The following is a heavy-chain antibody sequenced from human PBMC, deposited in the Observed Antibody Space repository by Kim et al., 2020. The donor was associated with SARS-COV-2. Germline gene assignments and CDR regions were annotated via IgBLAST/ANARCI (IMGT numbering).Heavy chain of an antibody. CDR3: ARAGYYDILTGYYRHDAFEI. CDR2: ISYDGSNK. Sequence: GGSLRLSCAASGFTFSSYAMHWVRQAPGKGLEWVAVISYDGSNKYYADSVKGRFTISRDNSKNTLYLQMNSLRAEETAVYYCARAGYYDILTGYYRHDAFEIWGQGTMVTVSS. V-gene: IGHV3-30-3*01. CDR1: GFTFSSYA. J-gene: IGHJ3*02. D-gene: IGHD3-9*01.